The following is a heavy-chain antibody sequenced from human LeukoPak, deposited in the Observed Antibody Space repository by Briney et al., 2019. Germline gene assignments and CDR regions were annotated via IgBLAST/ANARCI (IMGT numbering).Heavy chain of an antibody. J-gene: IGHJ4*02. CDR1: GFTFTSYW. CDR3: AVLDYDSITDY. Sequence: PGGSLRLSCAASGFTFTSYWMHWVRQAPGKRLVWVSRINSDGSSTVYAASVKGRFTISRDNAKNTLYLQMNSLRAEDTAVYYCAVLDYDSITDYWGQGTLVTVSS. CDR2: INSDGSST. D-gene: IGHD3-22*01. V-gene: IGHV3-74*01.